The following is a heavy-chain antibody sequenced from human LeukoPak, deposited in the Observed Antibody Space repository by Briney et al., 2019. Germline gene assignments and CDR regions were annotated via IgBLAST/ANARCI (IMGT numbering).Heavy chain of an antibody. J-gene: IGHJ4*02. Sequence: GESLKISCKGSGYSFTSHWIGWVRQMPGKGLEWMGIIYPGDSDSRYSPSFQGQVTILVDKSISTAYLQWSSLKASDTAMYYCARLRDSSGYYFDYWGQGTLVTVSS. CDR1: GYSFTSHW. CDR2: IYPGDSDS. CDR3: ARLRDSSGYYFDY. D-gene: IGHD3-22*01. V-gene: IGHV5-51*01.